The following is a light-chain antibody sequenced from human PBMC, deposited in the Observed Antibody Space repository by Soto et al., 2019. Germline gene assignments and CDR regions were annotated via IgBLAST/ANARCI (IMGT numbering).Light chain of an antibody. CDR1: SSDVGGYNY. Sequence: HSALTQPASVSGSPGQSITISCTGTSSDVGGYNYVSWYQQHPGKAPKLMIYDVSNRPSGVSNRFSGSKSGNTASLTLSGLQAEDEADYYCSSYTGSSTYVFGTGTKVTFL. J-gene: IGLJ1*01. CDR3: SSYTGSSTYV. V-gene: IGLV2-14*01. CDR2: DVS.